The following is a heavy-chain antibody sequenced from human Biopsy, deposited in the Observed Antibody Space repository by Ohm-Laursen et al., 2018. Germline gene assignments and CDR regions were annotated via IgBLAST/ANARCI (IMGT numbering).Heavy chain of an antibody. CDR1: GFTFSSYG. CDR2: IWYDGSSK. V-gene: IGHV3-33*06. CDR3: AKCMTGGSNYYFHH. D-gene: IGHD2-8*01. J-gene: IGHJ4*02. Sequence: SLRLSCSASGFTFSSYGMHGVRQAPGKGLEWVAAIWYDGSSKNYADSVKGRFTISRDNSKNTLYLQMNSLRGEDTAVYYCAKCMTGGSNYYFHHCGQGTLVTVSS.